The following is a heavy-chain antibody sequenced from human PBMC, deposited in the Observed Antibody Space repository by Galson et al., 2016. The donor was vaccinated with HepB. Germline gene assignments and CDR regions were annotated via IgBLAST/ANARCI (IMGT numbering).Heavy chain of an antibody. V-gene: IGHV3-21*01. D-gene: IGHD1-26*01. J-gene: IGHJ4*02. CDR3: ARQGSGSYYPLYYFDS. Sequence: SLRLSCAASGFTFSVYTMSWVRQAPGKGLEWVSSISGSSSYIYYADSVKGRFTISRDNAKKSMYLQMNSLRAEDTAVYYCARQGSGSYYPLYYFDSWGQGTLVTVSS. CDR1: GFTFSVYT. CDR2: ISGSSSYI.